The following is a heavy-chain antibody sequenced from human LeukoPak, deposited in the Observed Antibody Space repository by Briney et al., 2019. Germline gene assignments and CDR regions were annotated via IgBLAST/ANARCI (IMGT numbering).Heavy chain of an antibody. D-gene: IGHD3-22*01. CDR2: INAGNGNT. Sequence: GRSLRLSCAASGYTFTSYAMHWVRQAPGQRLEWMGWINAGNGNTKYSQKFQGRVTITRDTSASTAYMELSSLRSEDTAVYYCARGSHYDSSGYYYANDAFDIWGQGTMVTVSS. V-gene: IGHV1-3*01. J-gene: IGHJ3*02. CDR1: GYTFTSYA. CDR3: ARGSHYDSSGYYYANDAFDI.